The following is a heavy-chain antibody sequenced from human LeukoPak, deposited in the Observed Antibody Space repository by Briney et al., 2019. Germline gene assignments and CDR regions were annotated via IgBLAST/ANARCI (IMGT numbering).Heavy chain of an antibody. D-gene: IGHD2-21*01. V-gene: IGHV4-38-2*01. CDR1: GGSFSGYY. Sequence: PSETLSLTCAVYGGSFSGYYWGWIRQPPGKGLEWIGSIYHSGSTYYNPSLKSRVTISVDTSKNQFSLKLSSVTAADTAVYYCAKDVVVIATNWFDPWGQGTLVTVSS. J-gene: IGHJ5*02. CDR2: IYHSGST. CDR3: AKDVVVIATNWFDP.